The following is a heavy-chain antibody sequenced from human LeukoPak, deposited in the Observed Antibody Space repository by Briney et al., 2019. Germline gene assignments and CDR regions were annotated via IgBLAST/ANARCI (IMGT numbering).Heavy chain of an antibody. CDR3: ARVSGYYYGSGSQFKDY. J-gene: IGHJ4*02. V-gene: IGHV3-21*01. CDR1: GFTFSRYS. D-gene: IGHD3-10*01. Sequence: GGSLRLSCAASGFTFSRYSMNWVRQAPGKGLEWVSSISSSSSYIYYADSVKGRFTISRDNAKNSLYLQMNSLRAEDTAVYYCARVSGYYYGSGSQFKDYWGQGTLVTVSS. CDR2: ISSSSSYI.